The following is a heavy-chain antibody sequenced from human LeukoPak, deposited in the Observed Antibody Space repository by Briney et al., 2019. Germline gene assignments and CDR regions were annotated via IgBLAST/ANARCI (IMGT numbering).Heavy chain of an antibody. Sequence: GESLKISCKGSGYSFTSYWIGWVRQMPGKGLEWMGIIYSGDSDTRYSPSFQGQVTISADKSISTAYLQWSSLKASDTAVYYCASNERCSSTSCYAFDYWGQGTLVTVSS. V-gene: IGHV5-51*01. J-gene: IGHJ4*02. CDR2: IYSGDSDT. D-gene: IGHD2-2*01. CDR1: GYSFTSYW. CDR3: ASNERCSSTSCYAFDY.